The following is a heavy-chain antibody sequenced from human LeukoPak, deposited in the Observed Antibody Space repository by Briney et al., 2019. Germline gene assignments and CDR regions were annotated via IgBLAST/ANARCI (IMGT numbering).Heavy chain of an antibody. V-gene: IGHV1-3*01. Sequence: ASVKVSCKASGYTFTSYAMHWVRQAPGQRLEWMGWINAGNGNTKYSQKFQGRVTITADESTSTAYMELSSLRSEDTAVYYCASPAESYSSSWSGGAFDIWGQGTMVTVSS. CDR1: GYTFTSYA. CDR3: ASPAESYSSSWSGGAFDI. CDR2: INAGNGNT. D-gene: IGHD6-13*01. J-gene: IGHJ3*02.